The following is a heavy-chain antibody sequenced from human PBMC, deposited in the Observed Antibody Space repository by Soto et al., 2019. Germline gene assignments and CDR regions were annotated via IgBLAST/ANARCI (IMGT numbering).Heavy chain of an antibody. V-gene: IGHV3-23*01. CDR3: AKDDRAASRIDY. D-gene: IGHD3-22*01. Sequence: EVQLLESGGGLVQPRGSLRLSCATSGLSFSLYSMGWVRQAPGKGLEWVSAISGSGRNIHYADSVKGRFTISIDNSKNTLSLQMNSLRAEDTALYYCAKDDRAASRIDYWGQGTLVTVSS. CDR2: ISGSGRNI. J-gene: IGHJ4*02. CDR1: GLSFSLYS.